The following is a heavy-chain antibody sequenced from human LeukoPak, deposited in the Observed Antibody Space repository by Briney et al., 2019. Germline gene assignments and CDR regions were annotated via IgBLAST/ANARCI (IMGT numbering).Heavy chain of an antibody. CDR2: INPDAGDT. D-gene: IGHD6-19*01. Sequence: GASVKVSCKASGYTFTDYLMYWVRQAPGQGLEWMGRINPDAGDTNYAQTFQGRITMTRDTSISTAYMELSSLKSDDTAVYYCARLSTATRHWLAASDIWGQGTVVTVSS. J-gene: IGHJ3*02. V-gene: IGHV1-2*06. CDR3: ARLSTATRHWLAASDI. CDR1: GYTFTDYL.